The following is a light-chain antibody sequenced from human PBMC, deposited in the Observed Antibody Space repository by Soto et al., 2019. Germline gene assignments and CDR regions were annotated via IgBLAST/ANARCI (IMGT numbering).Light chain of an antibody. CDR1: SSDVGASDY. Sequence: QSALTQPASVSGSPGQSITISCTATSSDVGASDYVSWYQQHPGKAPKLMIYDVSNRPSGVSNRFSGSKSGNTASLTISGLQAEDEADYYCRSCISSSGPYVFGTGTKVTVL. CDR2: DVS. V-gene: IGLV2-14*01. J-gene: IGLJ1*01. CDR3: RSCISSSGPYV.